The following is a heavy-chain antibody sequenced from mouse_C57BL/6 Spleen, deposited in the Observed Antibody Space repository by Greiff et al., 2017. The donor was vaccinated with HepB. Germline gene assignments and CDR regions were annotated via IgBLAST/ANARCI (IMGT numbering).Heavy chain of an antibody. CDR3: AREADGYYWYFDV. CDR1: GYTFTSYW. V-gene: IGHV1-52*01. D-gene: IGHD2-3*01. Sequence: VQLQQPGAELVRPGSSVKLSCKASGYTFTSYWMHWVKQRPIQGLEWIGNIDPSDSETHYNQKFKDKATLTVDKSSSTAYMQLSSLTSEDSAVYYCAREADGYYWYFDVWGTGTTVTVSS. J-gene: IGHJ1*03. CDR2: IDPSDSET.